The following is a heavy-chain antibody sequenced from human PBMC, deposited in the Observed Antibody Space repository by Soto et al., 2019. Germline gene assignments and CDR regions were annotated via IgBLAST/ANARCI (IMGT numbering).Heavy chain of an antibody. D-gene: IGHD4-17*01. V-gene: IGHV4-39*02. CDR2: IYYSGST. J-gene: IGHJ4*02. CDR3: ARDPFYGAIDY. CDR1: GGSISSISHY. Sequence: SQTLSLTCTVSGGSISSISHYWGWIRQTPGKGLEWIASIYYSGSTYYNPSLKGRVTISRDDAKNSLYLQMNSLRAEDTAVYYCARDPFYGAIDYWGLGTLVTGSS.